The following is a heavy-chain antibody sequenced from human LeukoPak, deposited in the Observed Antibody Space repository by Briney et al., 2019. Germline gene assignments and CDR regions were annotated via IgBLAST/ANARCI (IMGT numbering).Heavy chain of an antibody. Sequence: PGGSLTLSCVASGFTFSNHWMSWVRQAPGKGLEWVANIQKDGSEKHYVASVEGRFTISRDNAENPLFLQLNSLRADDTAVYYCVRLWDNSGFFGYWGQGALVTVPS. J-gene: IGHJ4*02. V-gene: IGHV3-7*01. CDR2: IQKDGSEK. D-gene: IGHD3-22*01. CDR3: VRLWDNSGFFGY. CDR1: GFTFSNHW.